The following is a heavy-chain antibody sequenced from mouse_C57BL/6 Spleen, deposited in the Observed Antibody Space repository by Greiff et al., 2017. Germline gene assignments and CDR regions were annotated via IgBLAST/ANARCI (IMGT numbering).Heavy chain of an antibody. Sequence: QVHVKQSGAELARPGASVKLSCKASGYTFTSYGISWVKQRTGQGLEWIGEIYPRSGNTYYNEKFKGKATLTADKSSSTAYMELRSLTSEDSAVYFCARCTTVVAPCAMDYWGQGTSVTVSS. CDR2: IYPRSGNT. J-gene: IGHJ4*01. V-gene: IGHV1-81*01. CDR3: ARCTTVVAPCAMDY. CDR1: GYTFTSYG. D-gene: IGHD1-1*01.